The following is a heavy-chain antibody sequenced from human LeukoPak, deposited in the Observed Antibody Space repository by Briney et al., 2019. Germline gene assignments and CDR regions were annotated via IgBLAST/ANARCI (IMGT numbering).Heavy chain of an antibody. CDR1: GYRFTSYW. CDR2: IYPGDSDT. J-gene: IGHJ4*02. CDR3: ARMAYYYDSSGYYPLDY. V-gene: IGHV5-51*01. D-gene: IGHD3-22*01. Sequence: GESLKISCKGSGYRFTSYWIGWVRQMPGKGLEWMGIIYPGDSDTRYSPSFQGQVTISADKSISTAYLQWSSLKASDTAMYYCARMAYYYDSSGYYPLDYWSQGTLVTVSS.